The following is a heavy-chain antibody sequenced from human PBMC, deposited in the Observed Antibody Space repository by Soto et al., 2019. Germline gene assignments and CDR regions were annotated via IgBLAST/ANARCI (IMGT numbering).Heavy chain of an antibody. V-gene: IGHV4-30-4*01. CDR1: GGSISSGDYY. CDR3: ARAALGYLDSSGYSLHNWFDP. D-gene: IGHD3-22*01. CDR2: IYSSGST. J-gene: IGHJ5*02. Sequence: QVQLQESGPGLVKPSQTLALTCTVSGGSISSGDYYWSCIRQPPGKCLERIGYIYSSGSTYYNPSIKSSVTISVDTSNIQFAMEPSAVTAADPAVYYYARAALGYLDSSGYSLHNWFDPWGQGTLVTVSS.